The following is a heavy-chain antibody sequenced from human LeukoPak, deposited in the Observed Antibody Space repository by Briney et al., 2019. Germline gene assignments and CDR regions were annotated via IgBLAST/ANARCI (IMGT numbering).Heavy chain of an antibody. J-gene: IGHJ6*02. CDR3: ARDRYYDSSGPLRGYYYYGMDV. D-gene: IGHD3-22*01. CDR2: IYYSGST. V-gene: IGHV4-59*01. CDR1: GGSISSYY. Sequence: SETLSLTCTVSGGSISSYYWSWIRQPPGKGLEWIGYIYYSGSTNYNPSLKSRVTISVDTSKNQFSLKLSSVTAADTAVYYCARDRYYDSSGPLRGYYYYGMDVWGQGTTVTVSS.